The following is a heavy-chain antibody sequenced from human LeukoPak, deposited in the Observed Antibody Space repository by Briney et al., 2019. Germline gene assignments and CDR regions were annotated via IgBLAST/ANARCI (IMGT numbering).Heavy chain of an antibody. V-gene: IGHV3-9*01. J-gene: IGHJ4*02. D-gene: IGHD6-6*01. CDR3: AKDKYSSSSGTIDY. CDR1: GFTFDDYA. CDR2: ISWNSGSI. Sequence: GGSLRLSCAASGFTFDDYAMHWVRQAPGKGLEWVSGISWNSGSIGYADSVKGRFTISRDNAKNSLYLQMNSLRAEDTALYYCAKDKYSSSSGTIDYWGQGTLVTDSS.